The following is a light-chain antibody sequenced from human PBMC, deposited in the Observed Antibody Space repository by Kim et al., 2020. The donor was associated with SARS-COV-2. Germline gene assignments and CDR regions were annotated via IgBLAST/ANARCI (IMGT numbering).Light chain of an antibody. Sequence: LSTSVGDRVTISCRDSQSVSHWLAWYQQKTGRAHKVLIYETYKIKSGVPSRFSGSGFGTEFTLTISSLQPDDFATYYCQQYNTWHTFGQGTKLEI. J-gene: IGKJ2*01. CDR2: ETY. CDR3: QQYNTWHT. CDR1: QSVSHW. V-gene: IGKV1-5*03.